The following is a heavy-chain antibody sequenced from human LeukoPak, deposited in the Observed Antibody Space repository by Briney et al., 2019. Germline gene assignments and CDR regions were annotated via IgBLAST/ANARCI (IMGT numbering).Heavy chain of an antibody. CDR2: ISGDNGNK. CDR3: ARDGYFDC. V-gene: IGHV1-18*01. J-gene: IGHJ4*02. CDR1: GYTFSTNG. Sequence: ASVKVSCKTSGYTFSTNGIAWVRQAPGEGLEWMGWISGDNGNKKYAQKFQGRVTMTTDTTTTTAYMELRSLRSDDTAVYYCARDGYFDCWGQGTLVTVSS.